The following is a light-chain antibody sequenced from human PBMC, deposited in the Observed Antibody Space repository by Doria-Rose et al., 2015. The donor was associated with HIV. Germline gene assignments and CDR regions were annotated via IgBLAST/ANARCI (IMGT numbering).Light chain of an antibody. V-gene: IGKV3-20*01. Sequence: LTRSPGTLSLSPGERATLSCRASQRVKSSYLAWYQQKPGQAPRLLIYDASTRATGIPDKFSGSGSGTDFTLTISRLEPEGVAVYYCQQYGTSRGTFGQGTRLEIK. CDR2: DAS. CDR3: QQYGTSRGT. CDR1: QRVKSSY. J-gene: IGKJ5*01.